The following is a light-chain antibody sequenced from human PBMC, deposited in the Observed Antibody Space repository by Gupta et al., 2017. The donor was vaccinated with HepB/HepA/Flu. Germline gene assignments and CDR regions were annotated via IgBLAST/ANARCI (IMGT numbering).Light chain of an antibody. Sequence: EVVLTQSPGTLSLSPGEGATLSCRATQSVRSSYLAWYQQRPGQAPRLLIYGASTRATGIPDRFSGSGSGTDFTLTISRLEPEDFAVYYCQQYGSSPCSFGQGTKLEIK. CDR1: QSVRSSY. CDR2: GAS. J-gene: IGKJ2*04. CDR3: QQYGSSPCS. V-gene: IGKV3-20*01.